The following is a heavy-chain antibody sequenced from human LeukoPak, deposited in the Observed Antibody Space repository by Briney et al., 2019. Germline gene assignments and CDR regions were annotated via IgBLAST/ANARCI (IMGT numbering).Heavy chain of an antibody. V-gene: IGHV4-38-2*01. CDR2: VYHSGST. D-gene: IGHD6-13*01. J-gene: IGHJ4*02. CDR3: ETQIAAQNYFGY. CDR1: GYSISTVYY. Sequence: SETLSLTCAVSGYSISTVYYWGWTPQPPGKGLEGFESVYHSGSTYYNPSLKSRVTISVDTSKNQFSLNQSSVTAADTGVYYCETQIAAQNYFGYWGQGTLVNVS.